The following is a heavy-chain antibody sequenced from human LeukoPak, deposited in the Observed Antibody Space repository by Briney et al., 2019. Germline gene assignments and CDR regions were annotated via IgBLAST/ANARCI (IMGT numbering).Heavy chain of an antibody. J-gene: IGHJ5*02. CDR1: GGSISSYY. V-gene: IGHV4-4*07. CDR2: IYTSGST. CDR3: ARDAGFYAGIDH. D-gene: IGHD2/OR15-2a*01. Sequence: SETLSLTCTVSGGSISSYYWSWIRQPAGKGLEGIGRIYTSGSTNYNPSLKSRVTISVDTSKNHFSLKLNSMTAADTAVYYCARDAGFYAGIDHWGQGTLVTVSS.